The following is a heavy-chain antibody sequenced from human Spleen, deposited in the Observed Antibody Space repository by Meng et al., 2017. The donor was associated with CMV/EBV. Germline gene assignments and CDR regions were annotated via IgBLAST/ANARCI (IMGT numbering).Heavy chain of an antibody. J-gene: IGHJ4*02. CDR3: ATVSFDFWSDDSSDY. D-gene: IGHD3-3*01. CDR1: GYPFTNYG. CDR2: ISANNGKT. Sequence: SGYPFTNYGITWVRQAPGQGLEWMGRISANNGKTNFPQRLQGRVTMTTDTSTSTAYMELRSLRSDDTAVYYCATVSFDFWSDDSSDYWGQGTLVTVSS. V-gene: IGHV1-18*01.